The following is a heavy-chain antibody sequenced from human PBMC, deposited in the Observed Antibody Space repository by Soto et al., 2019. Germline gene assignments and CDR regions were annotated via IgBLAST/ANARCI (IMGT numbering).Heavy chain of an antibody. CDR2: ITTNGGNT. Sequence: EVQLVESGGGLVQPGGSLRLSCAASGFTFSTYAMHWVRQAPGKGLECVSAITTNGGNTDYASSVKGRFTISRDYSKNTLYLQMGSLRAEDMAVYYCARRIPFGYGMDVWGQGTTVTVSS. CDR1: GFTFSTYA. D-gene: IGHD2-21*01. V-gene: IGHV3-64*01. CDR3: ARRIPFGYGMDV. J-gene: IGHJ6*02.